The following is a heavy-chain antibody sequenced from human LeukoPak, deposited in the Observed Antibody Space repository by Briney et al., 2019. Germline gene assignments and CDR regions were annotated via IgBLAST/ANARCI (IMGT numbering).Heavy chain of an antibody. J-gene: IGHJ3*02. CDR2: IYYSGST. CDR3: ARDGYYDSSGYYPDAFDI. CDR1: GGSISSGGYY. Sequence: SQTLSLTCTVSGGSISSGGYYWSWIRQHPGKGLEWIGYIYYSGSTYYNPSLKSRVTISVDTSKNQFSLKLSSVTAADTAVYYRARDGYYDSSGYYPDAFDIWGQGTMVTVSS. V-gene: IGHV4-31*03. D-gene: IGHD3-22*01.